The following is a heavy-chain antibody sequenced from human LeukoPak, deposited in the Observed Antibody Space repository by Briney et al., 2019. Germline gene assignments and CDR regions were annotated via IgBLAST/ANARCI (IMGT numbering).Heavy chain of an antibody. J-gene: IGHJ5*02. CDR1: GFTFSGFS. V-gene: IGHV3-7*01. D-gene: IGHD4-17*01. CDR2: IKHDGSGK. Sequence: GGSLRLSCAASGFTFSGFSMTWVRQAPGKGLEWVANIKHDGSGKYYVDSVKGRFTISRDNAKNSLYLQMNSLRAEDTAVYYCARLLTTVTTNWFDPWGQGTLVTVSS. CDR3: ARLLTTVTTNWFDP.